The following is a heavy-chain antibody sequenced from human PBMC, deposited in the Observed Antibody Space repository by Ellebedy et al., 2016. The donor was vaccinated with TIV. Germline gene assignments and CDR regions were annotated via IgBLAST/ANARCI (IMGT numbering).Heavy chain of an antibody. CDR2: ISSSSNYI. Sequence: GGSLRLSXAASGFDLVDFSMIWVRQAPGKGLEWISSISSSSNYIYYADSLRGRFAVSRDNAQNSLFLQMDSLRAEDTGIYYCARDVLDNYDILTGVLDYWGQGILVTVSS. CDR3: ARDVLDNYDILTGVLDY. V-gene: IGHV3-21*06. D-gene: IGHD3-9*01. J-gene: IGHJ4*02. CDR1: GFDLVDFS.